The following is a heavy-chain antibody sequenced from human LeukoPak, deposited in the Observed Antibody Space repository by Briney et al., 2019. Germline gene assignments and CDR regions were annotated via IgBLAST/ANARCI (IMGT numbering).Heavy chain of an antibody. CDR1: GGSISSGNYY. J-gene: IGHJ3*02. V-gene: IGHV4-61*02. CDR3: AGPYDSSGYYYNDAFDI. Sequence: PSQTLSLTCTVSGGSISSGNYYWSWIRQPAGKGLEWIGRIYTSGSTNTNYNPSLKSRVTISLDTSNNQFFLKLSSVTAADTAVYYCAGPYDSSGYYYNDAFDIWGQGTMVTVSS. D-gene: IGHD3-22*01. CDR2: IYTSGSTNT.